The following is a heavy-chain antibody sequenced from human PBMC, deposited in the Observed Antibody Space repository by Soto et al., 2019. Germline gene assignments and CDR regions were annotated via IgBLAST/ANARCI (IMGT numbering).Heavy chain of an antibody. CDR2: IKEDSSKK. V-gene: IGHV3-7*01. D-gene: IGHD3-10*01. CDR1: GFTFTTYW. CDR3: TRAGPSGSGSRDY. J-gene: IGHJ4*02. Sequence: EVQLVESGGGLVQPGGSLRLSCAASGFTFTTYWMSWIRQAPGKGLEWVANIKEDSSKKYYADSVEGRFTISRDNAKNSVHLQMSSLRAEDTAIYYCTRAGPSGSGSRDYWGQGTLVTVSS.